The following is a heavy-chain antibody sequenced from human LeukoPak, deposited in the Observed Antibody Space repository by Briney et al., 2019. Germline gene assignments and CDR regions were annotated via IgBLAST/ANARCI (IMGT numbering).Heavy chain of an antibody. J-gene: IGHJ5*02. CDR1: GYTFTSYA. CDR3: ARDRDSSGWYNWFDP. D-gene: IGHD6-19*01. CDR2: IIPIFGTA. V-gene: IGHV1-69*13. Sequence: GASVKVSCKASGYTFTSYAISWVRQAPGQGLEWMGGIIPIFGTANYAQKFQGRVTITADESTSTAYMELSSLRSEDTAVYYCARDRDSSGWYNWFDPWGQGTLVTVSS.